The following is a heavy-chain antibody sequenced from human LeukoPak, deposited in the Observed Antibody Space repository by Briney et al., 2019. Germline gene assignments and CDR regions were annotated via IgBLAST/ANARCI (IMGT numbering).Heavy chain of an antibody. CDR3: ARRKYYYDSSGYYRAYYFDY. D-gene: IGHD3-22*01. J-gene: IGHJ4*02. V-gene: IGHV5-51*01. CDR1: GYSFTSYW. CDR2: IYPGDSDT. Sequence: GESLKISCKGSGYSFTSYWIGWVRQMPGKGLEWMGIIYPGDSDTRYSPSFQGQVTISADKSISTAYLQWSSLKASDTAMYYCARRKYYYDSSGYYRAYYFDYWGQGTLVTVSS.